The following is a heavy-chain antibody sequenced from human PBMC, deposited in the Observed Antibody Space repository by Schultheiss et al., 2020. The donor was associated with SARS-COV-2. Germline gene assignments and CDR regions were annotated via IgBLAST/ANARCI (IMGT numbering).Heavy chain of an antibody. CDR3: ARGTAVALSWFDP. Sequence: SETLSLTCTVSGGSVSSGSYYWSWIRQPPGKGLEWIGHIYNSGSTNFNPSLKSRVTTSVDTSKNQFSLKLSSVTAADTAVYYCARGTAVALSWFDPWGQGTLVTVSS. CDR1: GGSVSSGSYY. V-gene: IGHV4-61*01. J-gene: IGHJ5*02. CDR2: IYNSGST. D-gene: IGHD6-19*01.